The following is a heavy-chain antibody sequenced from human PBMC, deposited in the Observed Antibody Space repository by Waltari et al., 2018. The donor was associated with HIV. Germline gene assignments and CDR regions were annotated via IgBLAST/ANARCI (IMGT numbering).Heavy chain of an antibody. CDR1: GGTFSSYA. V-gene: IGHV1-69*12. CDR2: VIPIFGTA. J-gene: IGHJ6*02. D-gene: IGHD3-22*01. CDR3: ASGRYYYDSSGYYCYYYDMDV. Sequence: QVQLVQSGAEVKKPGSSVKVSCKASGGTFSSYAISWVRQAPGQGREWMGGVIPIFGTANYAQKCQGRGTITADESTSTAYMELSSLRSEDTAVYYCASGRYYYDSSGYYCYYYDMDVWGQGTTVTVPS.